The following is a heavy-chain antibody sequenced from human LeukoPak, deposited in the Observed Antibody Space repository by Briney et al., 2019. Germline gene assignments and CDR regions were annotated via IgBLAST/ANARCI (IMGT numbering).Heavy chain of an antibody. CDR2: IYSTGST. V-gene: IGHV4-4*07. Sequence: SATLSLTCTVSGGSISSYYWSWIRQPAGQGLEWIGSIYSTGSTNYNPSLNSRITTSVDTLKNQFSLRVRSGTGSDTAVYYWAGQIASAGTAGFDFWGQGALVTVSS. CDR1: GGSISSYY. D-gene: IGHD6-13*01. CDR3: AGQIASAGTAGFDF. J-gene: IGHJ4*02.